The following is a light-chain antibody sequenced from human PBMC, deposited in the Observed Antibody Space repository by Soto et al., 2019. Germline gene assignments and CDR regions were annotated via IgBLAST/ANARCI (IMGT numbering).Light chain of an antibody. Sequence: EIVLTQSPATLSVSPGERVTLSCRASQSVDINLAWYQQKPGQAPRLLIYGASTRATDMPGRFRGSGAGAEFTLTISSLQSEDSAVNYCQQYRGWPRTFGQGTEVEIK. V-gene: IGKV3D-15*01. CDR3: QQYRGWPRT. CDR2: GAS. CDR1: QSVDIN. J-gene: IGKJ1*01.